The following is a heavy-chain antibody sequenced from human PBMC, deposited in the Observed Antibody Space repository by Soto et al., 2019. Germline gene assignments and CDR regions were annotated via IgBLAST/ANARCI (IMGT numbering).Heavy chain of an antibody. V-gene: IGHV2-5*02. CDR3: AREMYYSTYFDS. J-gene: IGHJ4*02. CDR1: GFSLSSNGVG. Sequence: QITLRESGPALVRPTQTLTLTCTFSGFSLSSNGVGVGWIRQPPGEALDWLALIYWDDDHRYSPSLRTRLTITKDTSKNQVVLTMTKLDPVDTATYYCAREMYYSTYFDSWGQGTLVTVSS. D-gene: IGHD3-10*01. CDR2: IYWDDDH.